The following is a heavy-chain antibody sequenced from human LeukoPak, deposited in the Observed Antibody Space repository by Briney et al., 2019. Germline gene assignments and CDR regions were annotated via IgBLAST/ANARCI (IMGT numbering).Heavy chain of an antibody. V-gene: IGHV3-33*01. CDR1: GFTFSSYG. D-gene: IGHD6-13*01. J-gene: IGHJ6*02. CDR2: IWYDGSNK. CDR3: ARTESSSWSNYYYYYGMDV. Sequence: GGSLRLSCAASGFTFSSYGMHWVRQAPGKGLEWVAVIWYDGSNKYYADSVKGRFTISRDNSKNTMYLQMNSVRAEDTAVYYCARTESSSWSNYYYYYGMDVWGQGTTVTGSS.